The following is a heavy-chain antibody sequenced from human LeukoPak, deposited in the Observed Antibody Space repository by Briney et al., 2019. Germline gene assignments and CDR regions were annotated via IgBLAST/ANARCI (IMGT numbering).Heavy chain of an antibody. V-gene: IGHV3-23*01. CDR2: ISGTGGST. Sequence: GGSLRLSCAASGFTFSNYAMSWVRQAPGKGLEWVSAISGTGGSTYYADSVKGRFTISRDNSKNTLYLQMNSLRAEDTAVYYCARGNIAVPGTPYYFEYWGQGTLVTVSS. J-gene: IGHJ4*02. CDR3: ARGNIAVPGTPYYFEY. CDR1: GFTFSNYA. D-gene: IGHD6-19*01.